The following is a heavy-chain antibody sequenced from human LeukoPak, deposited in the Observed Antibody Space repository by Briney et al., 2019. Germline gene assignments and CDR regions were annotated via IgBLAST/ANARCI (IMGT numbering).Heavy chain of an antibody. J-gene: IGHJ4*02. CDR1: GYTFTSYG. CDR3: ARARYDYVWGSYRSIDY. D-gene: IGHD3-16*02. Sequence: ASVKVSCKASGYTFTSYGISWVRQAPGQGLEWMGWISAYNGNTNYAQKLQGRVTITADKSTSTAYMELSSLRSEDTAVYYCARARYDYVWGSYRSIDYWGQGTLVTVSS. CDR2: ISAYNGNT. V-gene: IGHV1-18*01.